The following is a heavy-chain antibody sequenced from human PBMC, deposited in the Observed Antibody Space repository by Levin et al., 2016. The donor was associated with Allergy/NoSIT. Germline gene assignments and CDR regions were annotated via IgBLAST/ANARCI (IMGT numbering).Heavy chain of an antibody. J-gene: IGHJ4*02. D-gene: IGHD3-10*01. CDR3: ASITMVRGVIIGGFDY. V-gene: IGHV1-69*05. CDR2: IIPIFGTA. CDR1: GGTFSSYA. Sequence: SVKVSCKASGGTFSSYAISWVRQAPGQGLEWMGGIIPIFGTANYAQKLQGRVTMTTDTSTSTAYMELRSLRSDDTAVYYCASITMVRGVIIGGFDYWGQGTLVTVSS.